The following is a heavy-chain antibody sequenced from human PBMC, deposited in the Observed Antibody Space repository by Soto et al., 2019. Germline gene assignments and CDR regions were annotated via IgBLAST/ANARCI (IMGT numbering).Heavy chain of an antibody. CDR2: LSSGSRYV. Sequence: GGSLRLSYTASGFTFTNYIMTWVRQAPGKGLEWVSSLSSGSRYVYYVDSVKGRFTISRDDAKNSVYLQMNSLRAEDAAVYYCVRGGSSRSYWGQGSRVTVSS. CDR3: VRGGSSRSY. J-gene: IGHJ4*02. V-gene: IGHV3-21*01. CDR1: GFTFTNYI. D-gene: IGHD3-16*02.